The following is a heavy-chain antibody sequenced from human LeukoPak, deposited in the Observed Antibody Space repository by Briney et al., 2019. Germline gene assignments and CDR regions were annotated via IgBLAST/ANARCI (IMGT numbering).Heavy chain of an antibody. CDR3: TRSSSGAFDI. CDR2: IKQDGSEK. Sequence: PGGSLGLSCAASGFTFSSYWMSWVRQAPGKGLEWVANIKQDGSEKYYVDSVKGRFTIFRDNAKNSLFLQMNSLTAEDTAVYYCTRSSSGAFDIWGQGTMVTVSS. CDR1: GFTFSSYW. V-gene: IGHV3-7*01. J-gene: IGHJ3*02. D-gene: IGHD3-10*01.